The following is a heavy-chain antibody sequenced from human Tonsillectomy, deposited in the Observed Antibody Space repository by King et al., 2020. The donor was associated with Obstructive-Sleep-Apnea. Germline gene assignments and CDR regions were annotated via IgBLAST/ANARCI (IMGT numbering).Heavy chain of an antibody. CDR1: GFTFDDYG. J-gene: IGHJ4*02. V-gene: IGHV3-20*01. D-gene: IGHD5-12*01. CDR2: INWNGGST. Sequence: VQLVESGGGVVRPGGSLRLSCAASGFTFDDYGMNWVRQVPGMGPEWVSGINWNGGSTAYADSVKGRFTISRDNAKNSLYLQMNSLTAEDTALYHCARDPHKRIAGYSGHASYFDCWGQGTLVTVSS. CDR3: ARDPHKRIAGYSGHASYFDC.